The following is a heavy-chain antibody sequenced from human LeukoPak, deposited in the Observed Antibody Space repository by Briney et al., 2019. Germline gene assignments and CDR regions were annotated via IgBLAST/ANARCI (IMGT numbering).Heavy chain of an antibody. D-gene: IGHD5-24*01. Sequence: GASVTVSCKASGYTFTSYGISWVRQAPGQGLEWMGGIIPIFGTANYAQKFQGRVTITADESTSTAYMELSSLRSEDTAVYYCASGEMATMTFFDYWGQGTLVTVSS. CDR3: ASGEMATMTFFDY. V-gene: IGHV1-69*13. J-gene: IGHJ4*02. CDR1: GYTFTSYG. CDR2: IIPIFGTA.